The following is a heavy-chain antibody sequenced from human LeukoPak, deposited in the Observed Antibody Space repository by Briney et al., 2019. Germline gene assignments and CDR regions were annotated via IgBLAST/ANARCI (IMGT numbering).Heavy chain of an antibody. J-gene: IGHJ5*01. CDR3: ATVGENSSIGS. V-gene: IGHV3-23*01. CDR1: GLTFSSYA. D-gene: IGHD6-13*01. Sequence: PGGSLRLSCAGTGLTFSSYAMSWVRQAPGKGLQWVSSIINSGGFTYYPDSVRGRFTISRDNSKYTLYLQMNSLRAEDTAVYYCATVGENSSIGSWGQGTLVTVSS. CDR2: IINSGGFT.